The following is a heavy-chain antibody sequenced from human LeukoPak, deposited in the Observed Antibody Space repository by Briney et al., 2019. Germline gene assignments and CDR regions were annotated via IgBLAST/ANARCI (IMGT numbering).Heavy chain of an antibody. CDR3: ARRGSGWYLGFDY. CDR1: GGSFSGYY. D-gene: IGHD6-19*01. Sequence: PSETLSLTCAVYGGSFSGYYWSWVRQHPGKGLEWVGEINHSGSTNYNPSLTSRVTISVHTSNNQFSLKLSSVTAADTAVYYCARRGSGWYLGFDYWGQGTLVTVSS. J-gene: IGHJ4*02. V-gene: IGHV4-34*01. CDR2: INHSGST.